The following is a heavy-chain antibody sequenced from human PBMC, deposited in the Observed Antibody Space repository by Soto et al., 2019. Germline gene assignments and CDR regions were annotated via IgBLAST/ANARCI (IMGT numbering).Heavy chain of an antibody. V-gene: IGHV3-23*01. D-gene: IGHD1-26*01. CDR1: GFTFDNYA. J-gene: IGHJ1*01. CDR3: AKDLTIVVTSESFHH. Sequence: EVQLLESGGGLVRPGGSLRLSCAASGFTFDNYAMSWVRQAPGKGPEWVSGIGASGGTTYYADSVKGRFAVSRDNSRNTLYLQMNSLSAEDTAIYYFAKDLTIVVTSESFHHWGQGTLVTVSS. CDR2: IGASGGTT.